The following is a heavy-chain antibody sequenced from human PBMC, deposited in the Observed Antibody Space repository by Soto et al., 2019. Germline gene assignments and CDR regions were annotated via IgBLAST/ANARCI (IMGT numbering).Heavy chain of an antibody. CDR3: AKVDTAMGYYYYAMDV. J-gene: IGHJ6*02. CDR2: IAYDGTNK. D-gene: IGHD5-18*01. V-gene: IGHV3-30*18. CDR1: GLTFSSYG. Sequence: QVQLVESGGGVVQPGNSLRLSSAASGLTFSSYGMHWVRQAPGKGLEWVAVIAYDGTNKFYADSVKGRFTISRDNAKNTLYLQMNSLTTEDTAIYYCAKVDTAMGYYYYAMDVWGQGTTVTVSS.